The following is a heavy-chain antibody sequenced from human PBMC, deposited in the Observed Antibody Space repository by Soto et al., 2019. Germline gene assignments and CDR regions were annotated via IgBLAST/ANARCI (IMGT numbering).Heavy chain of an antibody. D-gene: IGHD2-21*02. J-gene: IGHJ6*02. V-gene: IGHV1-8*01. CDR2: MNPNSGNT. Sequence: GASVKVSCKASGYTFTSYDINWVRQATGQGLEWMGWMNPNSGNTDYAQKFQGRVTMTRNTSISTAYMDPVDTGKYYCAQSRCGGDCLQSYASHYYYGVDVWGQGTTVTVSS. CDR3: GGDCLQSYASHYYYGVDV. CDR1: GYTFTSYD.